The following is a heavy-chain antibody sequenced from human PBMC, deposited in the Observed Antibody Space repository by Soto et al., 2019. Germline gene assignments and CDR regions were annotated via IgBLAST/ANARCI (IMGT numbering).Heavy chain of an antibody. CDR3: AKSRHDKLRLAGSFDY. CDR1: GFTFSSYA. CDR2: ISGSGGST. J-gene: IGHJ4*02. V-gene: IGHV3-23*01. Sequence: GGSLRLSCAASGFTFSSYAMSWVRQAPGKGLEWVSAISGSGGSTYYADSVKGRFTISRDNSKNTLYLQMNSLRAEDTAVYYCAKSRHDKLRLAGSFDYSGQGTLVTVSS. D-gene: IGHD5-12*01.